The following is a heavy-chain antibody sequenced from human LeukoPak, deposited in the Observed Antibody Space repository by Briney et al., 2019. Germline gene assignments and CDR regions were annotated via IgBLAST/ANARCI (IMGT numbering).Heavy chain of an antibody. CDR2: INHSGST. V-gene: IGHV4-34*01. D-gene: IGHD5-18*01. CDR1: GVSFSGYY. J-gene: IGHJ5*02. CDR3: ARDGRYSYGFPNINWFDP. Sequence: SEPLSLTCAVYGVSFSGYYWRWIRQPPGRGLEWIGEINHSGSTNYNPSLKSRVTISIDTSKNQFSLKLSSVTAADTAVYYCARDGRYSYGFPNINWFDPWGQGTLVTVSS.